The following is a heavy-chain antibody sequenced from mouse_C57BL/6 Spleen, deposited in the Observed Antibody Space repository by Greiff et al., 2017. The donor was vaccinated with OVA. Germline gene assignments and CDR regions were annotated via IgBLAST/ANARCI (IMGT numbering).Heavy chain of an antibody. J-gene: IGHJ2*01. CDR3: ARNTAVVGYLDY. CDR2: IYPGSGST. Sequence: QVQLQQPGTELVKPGASVKLSCKASGYTFTSYWIHWVKQRPGQGLEWIGDIYPGSGSTNYNEKFKSKATLTVDTSSSTAYMQLSSLTSEDSAVYYCARNTAVVGYLDYWGQGTTLTVSS. CDR1: GYTFTSYW. V-gene: IGHV1-55*01. D-gene: IGHD1-1*01.